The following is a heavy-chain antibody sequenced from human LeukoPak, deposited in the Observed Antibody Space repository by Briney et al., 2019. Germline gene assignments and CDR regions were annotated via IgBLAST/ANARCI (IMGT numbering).Heavy chain of an antibody. V-gene: IGHV4-31*03. D-gene: IGHD3-10*01. Sequence: PSQTLSLTCTVSGGSISSGGYYWSWIRQDPGKGLEWIGYIYYSGSAYYNPSLKSRLSISVDTSKNQFSLRLSSVTAADTAVYYCARYYYGSGKAFDYWGQGTLVTVSS. CDR3: ARYYYGSGKAFDY. J-gene: IGHJ4*02. CDR1: GGSISSGGYY. CDR2: IYYSGSA.